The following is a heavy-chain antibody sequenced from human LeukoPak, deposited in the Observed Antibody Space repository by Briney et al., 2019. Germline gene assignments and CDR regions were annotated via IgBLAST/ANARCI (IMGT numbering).Heavy chain of an antibody. V-gene: IGHV3-23*01. D-gene: IGHD2-21*01. CDR3: AKAPVTTCRGAYCYPFDY. J-gene: IGHJ4*02. Sequence: GGSLRLSCAASGFTLSSYAMSWVRQAPGKGLEWVSAISDSGNTYHADSVKGRFTFSRDSSKKTLFLKMNRLRPEDAAVYYCAKAPVTTCRGAYCYPFDYWGQGTLVTVSS. CDR2: ISDSGNT. CDR1: GFTLSSYA.